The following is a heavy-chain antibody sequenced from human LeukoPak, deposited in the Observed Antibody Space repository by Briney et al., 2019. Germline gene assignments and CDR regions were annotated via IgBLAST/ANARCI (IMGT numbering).Heavy chain of an antibody. Sequence: GGSLRLSCAASGFTVSINYMSWVRQAPGKGLEWVSSISSSSSYIYYADSVKGRFTISRDNAKNSLYLQMNSLRAEDTAVYYCARDKGYYDSSGYYDDYWGQGTLVTVSS. D-gene: IGHD3-22*01. J-gene: IGHJ4*02. V-gene: IGHV3-21*01. CDR2: ISSSSSYI. CDR1: GFTVSINY. CDR3: ARDKGYYDSSGYYDDY.